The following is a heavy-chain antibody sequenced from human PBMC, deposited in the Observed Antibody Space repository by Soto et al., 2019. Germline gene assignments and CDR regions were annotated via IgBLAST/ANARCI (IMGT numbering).Heavy chain of an antibody. Sequence: PSETLSLTCTVSGGSISSYYWSWIRQPPGKGLEWIGYIYYSGSTNYNPSLKSRVTISVDTSKNQFSLKLSSVTAADTAVYYCATRGVGTAYWGQGTLVTVSS. J-gene: IGHJ4*02. CDR3: ATRGVGTAY. CDR2: IYYSGST. CDR1: GGSISSYY. D-gene: IGHD2-8*02. V-gene: IGHV4-59*01.